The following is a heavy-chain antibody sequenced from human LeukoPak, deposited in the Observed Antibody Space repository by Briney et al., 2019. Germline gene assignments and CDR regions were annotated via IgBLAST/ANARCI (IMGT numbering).Heavy chain of an antibody. CDR2: INHSGST. D-gene: IGHD3-22*01. Sequence: KPSETLSLTCTVSGGSISSSSYYRSWIRQPPGKGLEWIGEINHSGSTNYNPSLKSRVTISVDTSKNQFSLKLSSVTAADTAVYYCARGYYDPVLLLPAPNAPSEFGLDYWGQGTLVTVSS. CDR1: GGSISSSSYY. V-gene: IGHV4-39*07. CDR3: ARGYYDPVLLLPAPNAPSEFGLDY. J-gene: IGHJ4*02.